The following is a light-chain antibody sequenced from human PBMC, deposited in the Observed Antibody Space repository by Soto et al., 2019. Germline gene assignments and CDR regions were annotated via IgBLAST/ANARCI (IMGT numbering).Light chain of an antibody. CDR3: QQRSSWPQA. CDR1: QSVSNNY. CDR2: DAS. Sequence: EIVLTQSPGTLSLSPGERATLSCRASQSVSNNYLAWYQQRPGQAPRLLIFDASNRATGIPARFSGSGSGTDFTLTISSLEPEDFAVYYCQQRSSWPQAFGQGTKVDI. J-gene: IGKJ1*01. V-gene: IGKV3-11*01.